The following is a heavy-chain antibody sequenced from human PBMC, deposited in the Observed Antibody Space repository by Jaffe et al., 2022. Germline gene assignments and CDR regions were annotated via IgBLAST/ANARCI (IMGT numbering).Heavy chain of an antibody. Sequence: QVQLQESGPGLVKPSETLSLTCAVSGYSISSGYYWGWIRQPPGKGLEWIGSIYHSGSTYYNPSLKSRVTISVDTSKNQFSLKLSSVTAADTAVYYCARLSGISSMIVETKAAFDIWGQGTMVTVSS. CDR1: GYSISSGYY. CDR3: ARLSGISSMIVETKAAFDI. D-gene: IGHD3-22*01. J-gene: IGHJ3*02. V-gene: IGHV4-38-2*01. CDR2: IYHSGST.